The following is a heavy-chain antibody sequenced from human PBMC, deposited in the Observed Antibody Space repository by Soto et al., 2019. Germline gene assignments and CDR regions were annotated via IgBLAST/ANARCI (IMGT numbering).Heavy chain of an antibody. CDR3: ARLNRLRNDAFDI. D-gene: IGHD3-16*01. J-gene: IGHJ3*02. CDR1: GGSISSDYYS. Sequence: QVQLQESGSGLVKPSETLSLTCAVSGGSISSDYYSWSWIRQPPGKDLEWIGYIYHGGSTYYNPSLRSRVTFSVDTSKNHFSLRLTSVTAADTAVYSCARLNRLRNDAFDIWGQVTLVAVSS. CDR2: IYHGGST. V-gene: IGHV4-30-2*01.